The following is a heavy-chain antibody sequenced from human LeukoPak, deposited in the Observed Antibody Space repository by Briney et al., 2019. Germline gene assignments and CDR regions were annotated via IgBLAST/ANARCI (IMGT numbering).Heavy chain of an antibody. CDR3: AGEGAESLPGGSYNWFDP. CDR1: GGSFSGYY. V-gene: IGHV4-34*01. Sequence: SETLSLTCAVYGGSFSGYYWSWIRQPPGKGLEWIGEINHSGSTNYNPSLKSRVTISVDTSKNQFSLKLSSVTAADTAVYYCAGEGAESLPGGSYNWFDPWGQGTLVTVSS. J-gene: IGHJ5*02. CDR2: INHSGST. D-gene: IGHD2-15*01.